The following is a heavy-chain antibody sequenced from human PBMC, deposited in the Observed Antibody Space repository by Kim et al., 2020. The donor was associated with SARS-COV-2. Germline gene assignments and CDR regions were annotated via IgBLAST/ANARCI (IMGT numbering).Heavy chain of an antibody. CDR3: ARDRPRGHFDY. Sequence: EMNYVDSVKGRFTISRDNAKNSLYLQMNSLRAEDTAVYYCARDRPRGHFDYWGQGTLVTVSS. J-gene: IGHJ4*02. V-gene: IGHV3-7*01. CDR2: EM.